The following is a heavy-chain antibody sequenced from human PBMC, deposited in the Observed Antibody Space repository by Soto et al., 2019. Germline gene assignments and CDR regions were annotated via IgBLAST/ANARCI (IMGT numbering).Heavy chain of an antibody. D-gene: IGHD3-10*01. V-gene: IGHV1-3*01. CDR3: ARDGIKYYYGSGSYYTPPGYFDY. J-gene: IGHJ4*02. CDR2: INAGNGNT. Sequence: ASVKVSCKASGYTFTSYAMHWVRQAPGQRLEWMGWINAGNGNTKYSQKFQGRVTITRDTSASTAYMELSCLRSEDTAVYYCARDGIKYYYGSGSYYTPPGYFDYWGQGTLVTVSS. CDR1: GYTFTSYA.